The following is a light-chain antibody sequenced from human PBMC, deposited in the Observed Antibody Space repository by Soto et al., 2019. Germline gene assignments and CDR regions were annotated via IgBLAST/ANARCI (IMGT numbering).Light chain of an antibody. CDR3: QQSYSTPRT. Sequence: DIQMTQSPSSLSASVGDRVTITCRASQRISSYLNWYQQKPGKAPKLLIDAASSLQSGVPSRFSGSGSGTDFTLTISRLQPEDFATDYCQQSYSTPRTFGGGTKVEIK. CDR1: QRISSY. CDR2: AAS. V-gene: IGKV1-39*01. J-gene: IGKJ4*01.